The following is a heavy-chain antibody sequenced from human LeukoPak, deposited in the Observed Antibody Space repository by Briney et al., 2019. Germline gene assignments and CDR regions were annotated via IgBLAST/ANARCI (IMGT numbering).Heavy chain of an antibody. Sequence: SETLSLTCTVSGGSVSSGSYYWSWIRQPPGKGLERIGYIYYSGSTNYNPSLKSRVTISVDTSKNQFSLKLSSVTAADTAVYYCARTMTTHYGMDVWGQGTAVTVSS. CDR2: IYYSGST. CDR1: GGSVSSGSYY. J-gene: IGHJ6*02. CDR3: ARTMTTHYGMDV. D-gene: IGHD4-17*01. V-gene: IGHV4-61*01.